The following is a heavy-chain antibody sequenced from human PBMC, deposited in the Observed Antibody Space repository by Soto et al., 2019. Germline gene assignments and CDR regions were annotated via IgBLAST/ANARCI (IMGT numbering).Heavy chain of an antibody. Sequence: GGSLRLSCVASGFTFSDYAMSWVRQAPGKGLEWVSGISGGGDGTYYVDSVKGRFTISRDNSKNKVFLQMNSLRAEDTAVYYCAKESSILGDPCFDYWGQGALVTVSS. CDR1: GFTFSDYA. CDR3: AKESSILGDPCFDY. D-gene: IGHD3-16*01. CDR2: ISGGGDGT. J-gene: IGHJ4*02. V-gene: IGHV3-23*01.